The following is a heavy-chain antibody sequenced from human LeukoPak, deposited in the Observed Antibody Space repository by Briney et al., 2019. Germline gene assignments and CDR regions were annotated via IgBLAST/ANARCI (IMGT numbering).Heavy chain of an antibody. D-gene: IGHD3-16*01. V-gene: IGHV3-7*01. CDR1: GFTFSDSW. CDR2: MNQDGSAK. Sequence: GGSLRLSCAASGFTFSDSWMSWVRQAPGKGLEWVANMNQDGSAKDYADSVKGRFTISRDNARNSLYLQMSSLRPEDTAVYYCATYTHWVAGDVWGQGTTVTVSS. CDR3: ATYTHWVAGDV. J-gene: IGHJ6*02.